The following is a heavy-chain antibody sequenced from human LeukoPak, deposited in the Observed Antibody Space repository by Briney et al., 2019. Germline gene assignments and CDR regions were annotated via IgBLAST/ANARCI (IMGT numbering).Heavy chain of an antibody. Sequence: GGSLRLSCAASGFTFNTYTMNWVRQAPGKGLEWVSAISGSGGSTYYADSVKGRFTISRDNSKNTLYLQMNSLRAEDTAVYYGXXXXXXXSSGRQGGVFDYWGQGTLVTVSS. CDR1: GFTFNTYT. V-gene: IGHV3-23*01. D-gene: IGHD3-22*01. J-gene: IGHJ4*02. CDR3: XXXXXXXSSGRQGGVFDY. CDR2: ISGSGGST.